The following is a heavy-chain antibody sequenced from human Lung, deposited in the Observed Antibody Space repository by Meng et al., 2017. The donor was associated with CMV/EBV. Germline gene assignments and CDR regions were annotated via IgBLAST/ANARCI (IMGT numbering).Heavy chain of an antibody. CDR2: IYWNDDK. V-gene: IGHV2-5*01. CDR3: AHIVGYCSGNTCPGPRFDP. CDR1: LRTIGRG. Sequence: LRTIGRGMGWIRQAPGKAPECLGIIYWNDDKSYSPALKNRLNITKDASRSQVILTMTNMDPVDTATYYCAHIVGYCSGNTCPGPRFDPWGQGTLVTVSS. J-gene: IGHJ5*02. D-gene: IGHD2-15*01.